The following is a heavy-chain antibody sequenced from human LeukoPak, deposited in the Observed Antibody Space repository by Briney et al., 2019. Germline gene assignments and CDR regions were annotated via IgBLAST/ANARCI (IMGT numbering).Heavy chain of an antibody. CDR3: TTGPYDYGSGTYYH. CDR2: IKSKTDGGTT. Sequence: GGSLRLSCAASGFTFSNAWMSWVRQAPGKGLEWVGRIKSKTDGGTTDYAGPVKGSFTISREDSENTLYVQMNSLKTDDTAVYYCTTGPYDYGSGTYYHWGQGTLVTVSS. CDR1: GFTFSNAW. D-gene: IGHD3-10*01. V-gene: IGHV3-15*01. J-gene: IGHJ4*02.